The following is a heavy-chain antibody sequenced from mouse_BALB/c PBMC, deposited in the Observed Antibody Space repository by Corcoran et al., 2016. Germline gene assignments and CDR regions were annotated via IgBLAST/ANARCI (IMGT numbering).Heavy chain of an antibody. CDR3: MGYCSYWYFDV. CDR2: INSDGSAI. V-gene: IGHV11-2*02. CDR1: GFTFSGFW. J-gene: IGHJ1*01. Sequence: EVQLLETGGGLVQPGGSRGLSCEGSGFTFSGFWMSWVRQTPGKTLEWIGDINSDGSAINYAPSIKDRFTIFSYHDKSTHYLQMSNVRSEYTATYFCMGYCSYWYFDVWGAGTTVTVSS.